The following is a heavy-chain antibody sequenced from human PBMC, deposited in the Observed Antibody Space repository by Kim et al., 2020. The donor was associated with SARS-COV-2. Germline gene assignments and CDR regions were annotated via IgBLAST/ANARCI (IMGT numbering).Heavy chain of an antibody. CDR2: ISGSGGST. V-gene: IGHV3-23*01. Sequence: GGSLRLSCAASGFTFSSYAMSWVRQAPGKGLEWVSAISGSGGSTYYADSVKGRFTISRETSKNTLYLQMNSLRAEDTAVYYCANTESRPWIRGYSYGRLDYWGQGTLVTVSS. J-gene: IGHJ4*02. D-gene: IGHD5-18*01. CDR3: ANTESRPWIRGYSYGRLDY. CDR1: GFTFSSYA.